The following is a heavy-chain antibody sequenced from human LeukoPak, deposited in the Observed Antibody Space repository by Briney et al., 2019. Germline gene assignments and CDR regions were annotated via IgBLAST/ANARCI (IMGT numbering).Heavy chain of an antibody. J-gene: IGHJ4*02. CDR3: ARLLGDRFGYGFDY. D-gene: IGHD5-18*01. Sequence: SGPTLVKPTQTLTLTCTLSWFSLSTSGVGVGWIRQPPGKALEWLALIYCDGDNFYSPSLKRRLTITKDTSKNEVVLTVSIIDPVDTATYYCARLLGDRFGYGFDYWGQGTLVTVSS. CDR1: WFSLSTSGVG. CDR2: IYCDGDN. V-gene: IGHV2-5*02.